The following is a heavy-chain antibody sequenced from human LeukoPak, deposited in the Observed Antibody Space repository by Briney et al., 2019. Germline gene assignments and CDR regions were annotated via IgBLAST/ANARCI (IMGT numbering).Heavy chain of an antibody. V-gene: IGHV1-24*01. Sequence: ASLKVSCKVSGYTLTELSMHWVRQAPGKGLEWMGGFGPEDGETIYAQKFQGRVTMTEDTSTDTAYMELSSLRSEDTAVYYCATADDSSGVYYYMDVWGKGTTVTVSS. CDR3: ATADDSSGVYYYMDV. CDR2: FGPEDGET. D-gene: IGHD3-22*01. J-gene: IGHJ6*03. CDR1: GYTLTELS.